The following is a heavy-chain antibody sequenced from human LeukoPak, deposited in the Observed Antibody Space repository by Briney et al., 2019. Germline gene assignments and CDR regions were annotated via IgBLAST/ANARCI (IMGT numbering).Heavy chain of an antibody. D-gene: IGHD3-22*01. CDR3: ARSGLTYYYDSSGYYYLGY. CDR1: GGSISSGIYY. CDR2: IYTSGST. V-gene: IGHV4-61*02. Sequence: SETLSLTCTVSGGSISSGIYYWSWIRQPAGKGLEWIGRIYTSGSTNYNPSLKSRVTISVDTSKNQFSLKLSSVTAADTAIYYCARSGLTYYYDSSGYYYLGYWGQGTLVTVSS. J-gene: IGHJ4*02.